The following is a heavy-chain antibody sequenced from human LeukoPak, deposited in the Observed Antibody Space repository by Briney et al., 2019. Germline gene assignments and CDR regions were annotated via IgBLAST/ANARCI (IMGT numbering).Heavy chain of an antibody. V-gene: IGHV3-9*01. Sequence: GGSLRLSCAASGFTFDDYAMHWVRQAPGKGLEWVSGISWNSGSIGYADSVKGRFTISRDNAKNSLYLQMNSLRAEDTALYYCARSSEATYGGNSGDYFDYWGQGTLVTVSS. J-gene: IGHJ4*02. CDR3: ARSSEATYGGNSGDYFDY. CDR2: ISWNSGSI. CDR1: GFTFDDYA. D-gene: IGHD4-23*01.